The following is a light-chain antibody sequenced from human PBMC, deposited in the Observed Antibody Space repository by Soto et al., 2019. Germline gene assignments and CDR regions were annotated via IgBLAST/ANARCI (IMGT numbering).Light chain of an antibody. CDR3: STYARSNNVI. CDR1: ANNIGGYNF. Sequence: QSALTQPPSASGSPGQSVTTSCTGAANNIGGYNFVSWYQQHPGKAPKLIISEFRERPSGVPDRFSGSKSGNTASLTVSGLQAEDEAHYYCSTYARSNNVIFGGGTK. V-gene: IGLV2-8*01. J-gene: IGLJ2*01. CDR2: EFR.